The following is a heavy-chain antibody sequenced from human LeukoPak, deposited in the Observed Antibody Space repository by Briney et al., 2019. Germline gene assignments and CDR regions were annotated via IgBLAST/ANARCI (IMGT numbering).Heavy chain of an antibody. CDR1: GFTFRDYY. CDR2: IGYSGTTI. CDR3: ARHLRRPLGDFYPPDY. V-gene: IGHV3-11*01. J-gene: IGHJ4*02. Sequence: PGGSLRLSCAVSGFTFRDYYMSWIRQAPGTGLECVSLIGYSGTTIFYADSVQGRFTISRDNAKDSLFLQMNSLGDDDTAVYYCARHLRRPLGDFYPPDYWGQGTLVTVSS. D-gene: IGHD3-10*01.